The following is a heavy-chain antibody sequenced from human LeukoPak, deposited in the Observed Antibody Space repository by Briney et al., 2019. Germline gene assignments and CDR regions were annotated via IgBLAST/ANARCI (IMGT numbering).Heavy chain of an antibody. Sequence: PGGSLRLSCAASGFTFSDYYMSWMRQAPGKGLEWVSYISSSGSTIYYADSVKGRFTISRDNAKNSLYLQMNRLRAEDTAVYYCARWGYSNYAFDYWGQGTLVTVSS. D-gene: IGHD4-11*01. J-gene: IGHJ4*02. CDR2: ISSSGSTI. V-gene: IGHV3-11*04. CDR1: GFTFSDYY. CDR3: ARWGYSNYAFDY.